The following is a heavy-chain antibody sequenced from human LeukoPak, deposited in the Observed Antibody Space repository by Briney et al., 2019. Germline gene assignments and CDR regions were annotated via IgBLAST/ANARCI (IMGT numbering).Heavy chain of an antibody. J-gene: IGHJ4*02. CDR2: ISYDGSKK. CDR1: GFTFSSYA. D-gene: IGHD6-13*01. Sequence: GGSLRLSCAASGFTFSSYAMHWVRQAPGKGLEWVAVISYDGSKKYHADSVKGRFTISRDNSKSTLYLQMNSLRAEDTALYYCARTSGYSSSWSADHWGQGTLVTVSS. CDR3: ARTSGYSSSWSADH. V-gene: IGHV3-30-3*01.